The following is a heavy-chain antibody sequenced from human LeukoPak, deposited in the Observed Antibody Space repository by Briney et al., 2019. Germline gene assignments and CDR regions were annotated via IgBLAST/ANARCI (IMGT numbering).Heavy chain of an antibody. CDR1: GFTFSSSA. J-gene: IGHJ4*02. V-gene: IGHV3-30*03. Sequence: GKSLRLSCVASGFTFSSSAFHWVRQAPGKGLDWVALISYDGTNNYYADSVKGRFTISRDNSKNTLYLQMNSLRAEDTAVYYCARARLRNVLLGGYWGQGTLVTVSS. CDR3: ARARLRNVLLGGY. D-gene: IGHD3-10*01. CDR2: ISYDGTNN.